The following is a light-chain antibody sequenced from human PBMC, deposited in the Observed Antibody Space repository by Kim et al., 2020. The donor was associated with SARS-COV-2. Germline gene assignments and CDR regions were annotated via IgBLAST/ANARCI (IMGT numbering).Light chain of an antibody. V-gene: IGLV1-44*01. CDR1: SSNTGSNT. J-gene: IGLJ2*01. CDR3: AAWDDSLNGVV. Sequence: GQRVTISCSGRSSNTGSNTVNWYQQLPGTAPKLLIYSNNQRPSGVPDRFSGSKSGTSASLAISGLQSEDEADYYCAAWDDSLNGVVFGGGTQLTVL. CDR2: SNN.